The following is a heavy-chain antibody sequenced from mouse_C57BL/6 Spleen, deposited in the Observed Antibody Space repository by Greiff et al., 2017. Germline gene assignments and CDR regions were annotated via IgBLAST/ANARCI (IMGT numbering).Heavy chain of an antibody. CDR1: GFTFSSYG. CDR3: ARGDGTRGWYFDV. CDR2: ISSGGSYT. Sequence: EVKLMESGGDLVKPGGSLKLSCAASGFTFSSYGMSWVRQTPDKRLEWVATISSGGSYTYYPDSVKGRFTISRDNAKNTLYLQMSSLKSEDTAMYYCARGDGTRGWYFDVWGTGTTVTVSS. J-gene: IGHJ1*03. D-gene: IGHD4-1*01. V-gene: IGHV5-6*01.